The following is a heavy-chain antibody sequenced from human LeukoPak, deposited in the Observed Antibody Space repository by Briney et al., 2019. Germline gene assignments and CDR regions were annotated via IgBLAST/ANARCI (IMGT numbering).Heavy chain of an antibody. CDR3: ARGVGDPFVI. Sequence: ASVTVSRKASGYTFTGYYMHWVRQAPGQGLEWMGWIKPKSGGTNYAQKFQGRVTMTRDTSISTAYMELSRLRSDDRAVYYCARGVGDPFVIWGQGTMVTVSS. V-gene: IGHV1-2*02. CDR2: IKPKSGGT. D-gene: IGHD1-26*01. CDR1: GYTFTGYY. J-gene: IGHJ3*02.